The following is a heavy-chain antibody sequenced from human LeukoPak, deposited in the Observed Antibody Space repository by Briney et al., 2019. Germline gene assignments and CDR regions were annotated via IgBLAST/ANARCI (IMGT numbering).Heavy chain of an antibody. CDR1: GFAFSNFA. CDR3: AREKFDS. V-gene: IGHV3-30*14. Sequence: PGGSLRLSCAASGFAFSNFAMHWVRQAPGKGLEWVAVVSYEGNIKYYTDSAEGRFTISRDNSDNVISLQMNNLTIEDTATYYCAREKFDSWGQGALVTVSP. J-gene: IGHJ5*01. CDR2: VSYEGNIK.